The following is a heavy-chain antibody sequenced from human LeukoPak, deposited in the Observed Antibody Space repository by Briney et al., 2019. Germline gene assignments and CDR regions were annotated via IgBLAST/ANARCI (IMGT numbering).Heavy chain of an antibody. CDR3: ARNEKWGRDY. V-gene: IGHV3-7*03. CDR2: IVQDGSQK. J-gene: IGHJ4*02. D-gene: IGHD1-26*01. Sequence: GGSLRLSCAASGFAFSSHWMSWVRQAPGQGLEWVANIVQDGSQKYYVDSVKGRFTISRDNGKNSLYLQMNSLRAEDTAVYYCARNEKWGRDYWGQGTLVTVSS. CDR1: GFAFSSHW.